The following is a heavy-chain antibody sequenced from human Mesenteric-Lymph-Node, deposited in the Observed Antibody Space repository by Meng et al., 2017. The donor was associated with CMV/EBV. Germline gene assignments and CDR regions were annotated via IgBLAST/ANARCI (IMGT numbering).Heavy chain of an antibody. D-gene: IGHD1-26*01. V-gene: IGHV3-66*02. CDR2: IYSDGTT. CDR3: ARGPERWELLDA. Sequence: GESLKISCAVSGFTVSSNYMSWVRQAPGKGLEWVSVIYSDGTTYYADSVKGRFTIPRDNSKNTLYLQMNTLRTEDTAVYYCARGPERWELLDAWGQGTLVTVSS. J-gene: IGHJ5*02. CDR1: GFTVSSNY.